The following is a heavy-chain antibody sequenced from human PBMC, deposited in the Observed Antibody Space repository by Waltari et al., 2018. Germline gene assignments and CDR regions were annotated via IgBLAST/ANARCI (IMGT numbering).Heavy chain of an antibody. Sequence: QVQLVESGGGVVQPGRSLRLSCAASGFPSSSYGMHWVRQAPGKGLEWVAVIWYDGSNKYYADSVKGRFTISRDNSKNTLYLQMNSLRAEDTAMYYCAKEGVAAAGPYYFDYWGQGTLVTVSS. D-gene: IGHD6-13*01. V-gene: IGHV3-30*18. J-gene: IGHJ4*02. CDR1: GFPSSSYG. CDR2: IWYDGSNK. CDR3: AKEGVAAAGPYYFDY.